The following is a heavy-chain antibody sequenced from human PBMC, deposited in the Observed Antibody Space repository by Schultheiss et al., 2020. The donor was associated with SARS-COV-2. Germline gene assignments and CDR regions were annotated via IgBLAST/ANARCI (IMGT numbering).Heavy chain of an antibody. J-gene: IGHJ6*02. Sequence: SETLSLTCTVSGGSISSSSYYWGWIRQPPGKGLEWIGSIYYSGSTYYNPSLKSRVTISVDTSKNQFSLKLSSVTAADTAVYYCARVRYSSSPLFPYPPRQYGMDVWGQGTTVTVSS. D-gene: IGHD6-6*01. V-gene: IGHV4-39*07. CDR1: GGSISSSSYY. CDR2: IYYSGST. CDR3: ARVRYSSSPLFPYPPRQYGMDV.